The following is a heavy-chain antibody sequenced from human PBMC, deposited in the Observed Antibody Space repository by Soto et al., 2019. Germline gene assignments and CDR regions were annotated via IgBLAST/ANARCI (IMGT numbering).Heavy chain of an antibody. J-gene: IGHJ6*02. D-gene: IGHD3-3*01. CDR1: GYTFTSYD. Sequence: QVRLVQSGAGVKKPGASGKVSCKASGYTFTSYDINWVQQATGQGLEWWGGMNPTSGNTGYAQKFKGRVTMTRNTSISTAYMELSSLRSEDTAVYYCARTGFLGRRITIFGVVIPPYYYGMDVWGQGTTVTVSS. V-gene: IGHV1-8*01. CDR3: ARTGFLGRRITIFGVVIPPYYYGMDV. CDR2: MNPTSGNT.